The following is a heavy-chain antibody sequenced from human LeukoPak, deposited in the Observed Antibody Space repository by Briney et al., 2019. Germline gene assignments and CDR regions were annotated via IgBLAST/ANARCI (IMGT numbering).Heavy chain of an antibody. Sequence: GRSLRLSCAASGFTFSGYGMHWVRQAPSKGLESVAVFWHDGSDKFYVDFVRGRFSISRDDSKNTLYLQMNSLRAEDTALYYCAKDNRGGWSGYFDYWGRGTLVTVSS. V-gene: IGHV3-33*06. CDR1: GFTFSGYG. CDR2: FWHDGSDK. J-gene: IGHJ4*02. CDR3: AKDNRGGWSGYFDY. D-gene: IGHD6-19*01.